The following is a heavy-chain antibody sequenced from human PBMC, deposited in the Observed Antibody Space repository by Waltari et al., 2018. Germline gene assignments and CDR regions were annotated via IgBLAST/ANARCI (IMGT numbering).Heavy chain of an antibody. J-gene: IGHJ4*02. V-gene: IGHV3-11*04. CDR1: GGSISSSS. CDR2: ISSSSSTI. CDR3: ALGYYGSGSPLPFDY. D-gene: IGHD3-10*01. Sequence: QLQLQESGPGLVKPSETLSLTCTVSGGSISSSSYYWGWIRQPPGKGLEWVSYISSSSSTIYYADSVKGRFTISRDNAKNSLYLQMNSLRAEDTAVYYCALGYYGSGSPLPFDYWGQGTLVTVSS.